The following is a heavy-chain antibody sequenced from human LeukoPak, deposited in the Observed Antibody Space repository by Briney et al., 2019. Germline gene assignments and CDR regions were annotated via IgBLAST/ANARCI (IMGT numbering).Heavy chain of an antibody. CDR1: GGSFSGYY. CDR2: INHSGST. J-gene: IGHJ4*02. D-gene: IGHD2-8*01. Sequence: PSETLSLTCAVYGGSFSGYYWSWIRQPPGKGLEWVGEINHSGSTNYNPSLKSRVTISVDTSKNQFSLKLSSVTAADTAVYYCAGTSVDRTNGVCGEIDYWGQGTLVTVSS. V-gene: IGHV4-34*01. CDR3: AGTSVDRTNGVCGEIDY.